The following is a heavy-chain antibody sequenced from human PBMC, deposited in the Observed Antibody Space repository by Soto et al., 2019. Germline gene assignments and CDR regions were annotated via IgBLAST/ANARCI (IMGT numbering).Heavy chain of an antibody. V-gene: IGHV3-23*01. D-gene: IGHD2-15*01. Sequence: PGGSLRLSCVASGFTINDMSWVRQAPGTGLEWVSGISGSGGTTYYADSVKGRFTVSRDNSKNTVYLQMNSLRVEDTAVYYCASRPPYCSGDTYYVSPLDYWGQGTLVTVSS. J-gene: IGHJ4*02. CDR3: ASRPPYCSGDTYYVSPLDY. CDR1: GFTIND. CDR2: ISGSGGTT.